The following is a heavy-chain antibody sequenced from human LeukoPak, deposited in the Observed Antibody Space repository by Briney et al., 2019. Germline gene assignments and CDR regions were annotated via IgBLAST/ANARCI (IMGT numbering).Heavy chain of an antibody. D-gene: IGHD3-3*01. J-gene: IGHJ4*02. CDR3: ARGASRGMYYDFWSGYYAFDY. Sequence: PSETLSLTCTVSGGSISSYYWSWIRQPAGKGLEWIGRIYTSGSTNYNPSLKSRVTMSVDTSKNQFSLKLRSVTAADTAAYYCARGASRGMYYDFWSGYYAFDYWGQGTLVTVSS. CDR1: GGSISSYY. CDR2: IYTSGST. V-gene: IGHV4-4*07.